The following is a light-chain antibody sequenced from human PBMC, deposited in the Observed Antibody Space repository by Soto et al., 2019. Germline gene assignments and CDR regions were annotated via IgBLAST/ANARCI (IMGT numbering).Light chain of an antibody. CDR3: AACDDSLSGLLV. CDR1: SSNIGTNY. V-gene: IGLV1-47*01. CDR2: RND. J-gene: IGLJ2*01. Sequence: QSVLTQPPSASGTPGQRVTISCSGSSSNIGTNYVYWYQQLPGTAPKLLIYRNDQRPSGVPDRFSGSKSGTSASLAISGLRSEDEADYYCAACDDSLSGLLVFGGGTKLTVL.